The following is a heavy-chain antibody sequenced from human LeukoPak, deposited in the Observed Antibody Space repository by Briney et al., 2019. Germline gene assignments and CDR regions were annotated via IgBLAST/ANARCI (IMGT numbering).Heavy chain of an antibody. J-gene: IGHJ5*02. CDR1: GGSISSSNW. V-gene: IGHV4-4*02. Sequence: SETLSLTCAVSGGSISSSNWGSWVRPPPGKGLEWIGEIYHSGSTNYNPSLKSRVTISVDKSKNQFSLKLSSVTAADTAVYYCARTTEDCSSTSCYQYWFDPWGQGTLVTVSS. CDR2: IYHSGST. D-gene: IGHD2-2*01. CDR3: ARTTEDCSSTSCYQYWFDP.